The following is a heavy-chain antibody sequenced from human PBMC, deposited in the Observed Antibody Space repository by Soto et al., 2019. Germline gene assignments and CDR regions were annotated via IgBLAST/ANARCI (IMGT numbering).Heavy chain of an antibody. J-gene: IGHJ4*02. Sequence: QVQLVQSGTEVKKPGSSVTVSCKASGGPYSKYSISWVRQAPGQGLEWMGRIIPIFDMTNYAQKFQGRVTITAEKSTSTVYMDLSSLRSEDTAVYYCAKSLLGVHYDSDGLDSWGQGTLVSVSS. CDR3: AKSLLGVHYDSDGLDS. CDR1: GGPYSKYS. CDR2: IIPIFDMT. D-gene: IGHD3-22*01. V-gene: IGHV1-69*02.